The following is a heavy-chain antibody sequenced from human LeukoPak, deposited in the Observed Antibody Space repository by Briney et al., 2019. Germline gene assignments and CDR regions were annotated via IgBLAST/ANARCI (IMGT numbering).Heavy chain of an antibody. J-gene: IGHJ4*02. Sequence: VQPGGSLRLSCAASAFTLSSYAMSWVRQAPGKGLEWVSTINISGGSAYYADSVKGRFTISRDNSKNTLYLQMNNLRAEDTAVYYCAKDLGRDGSEIFDYWGQGTLVTVSS. D-gene: IGHD5-24*01. CDR2: INISGGSA. V-gene: IGHV3-23*01. CDR1: AFTLSSYA. CDR3: AKDLGRDGSEIFDY.